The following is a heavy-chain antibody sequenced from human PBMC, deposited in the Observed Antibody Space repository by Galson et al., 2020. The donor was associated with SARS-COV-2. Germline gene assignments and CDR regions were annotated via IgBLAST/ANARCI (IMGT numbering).Heavy chain of an antibody. CDR1: GFTFSSYA. Sequence: GGSLRLSCAASGFTFSSYAMHWVRQAPGKGLEWVAVISYDGSNKYYADSVKGRFTISRDNSKNTLYLQMNSLRAEDTAVYYCARVRDSSGYSYYFDYWGQGTLVTVSS. D-gene: IGHD3-22*01. V-gene: IGHV3-30-3*01. CDR2: ISYDGSNK. CDR3: ARVRDSSGYSYYFDY. J-gene: IGHJ4*02.